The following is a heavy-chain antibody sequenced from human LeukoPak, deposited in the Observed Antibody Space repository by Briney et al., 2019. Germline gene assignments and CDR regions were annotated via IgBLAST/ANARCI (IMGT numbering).Heavy chain of an antibody. Sequence: GGSLRLSCAASGFTFDDYAMHWVRQAPGKGLEWVSGISWNSGSIGYADSVKGRFTISRDNAKNSLYLQMNSLRAEDTAVYYCGDRMVRGVAFDIWARGTMVTVS. D-gene: IGHD3-10*01. CDR3: GDRMVRGVAFDI. J-gene: IGHJ3*02. CDR1: GFTFDDYA. V-gene: IGHV3-9*01. CDR2: ISWNSGSI.